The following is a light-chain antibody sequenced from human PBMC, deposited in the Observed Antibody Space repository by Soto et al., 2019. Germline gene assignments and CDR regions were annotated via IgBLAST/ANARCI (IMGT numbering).Light chain of an antibody. CDR2: DVS. Sequence: EIVLTQFPATLSLSPGDRAALSCRASLSLSSYLTWYQQKPGQAPRLLFYDVSNRATGVPDRFTSSGSGTDFTLTISSLEPEDFAVYYCQQRGDWPAFGQGTKVDIK. CDR1: LSLSSY. J-gene: IGKJ1*01. V-gene: IGKV3-11*01. CDR3: QQRGDWPA.